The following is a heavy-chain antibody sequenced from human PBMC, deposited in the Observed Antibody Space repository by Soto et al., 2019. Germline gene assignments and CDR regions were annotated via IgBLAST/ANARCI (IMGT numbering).Heavy chain of an antibody. V-gene: IGHV3-15*01. CDR3: TTVGSRVTIFGVVIISREYFQH. CDR2: IKSKTDGGTT. D-gene: IGHD3-3*01. J-gene: IGHJ1*01. CDR1: GFTFSNAW. Sequence: EVQLVESGGGLVKPGGSLRLSCAASGFTFSNAWMSWVRQAPGKGLEWVGRIKSKTDGGTTDYAAPVKGRFTISRDDSKYTLYLQMSSLRTDDTAVYYCTTVGSRVTIFGVVIISREYFQHWGQGTLVTVSS.